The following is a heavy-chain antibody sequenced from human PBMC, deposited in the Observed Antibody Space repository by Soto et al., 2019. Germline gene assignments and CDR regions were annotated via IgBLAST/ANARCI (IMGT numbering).Heavy chain of an antibody. D-gene: IGHD3-9*01. V-gene: IGHV1-18*01. CDR1: GYTFRNFG. CDR2: ISTDNGNT. J-gene: IGHJ4*02. Sequence: QVQLMQSGAEVKKPGASVKVSCKASGYTFRNFGISWVRQAPGQGLEWLGRISTDNGNTKYAQNFHDRVTMTTDTATTTAYMELRSLRSDDTAVYYCTRDAKYYDILTGYFVNDYWGQGTLVTVSS. CDR3: TRDAKYYDILTGYFVNDY.